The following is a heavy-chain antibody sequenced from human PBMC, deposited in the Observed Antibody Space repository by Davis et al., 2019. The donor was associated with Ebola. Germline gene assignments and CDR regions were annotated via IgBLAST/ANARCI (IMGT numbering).Heavy chain of an antibody. CDR1: EFTFRNYA. Sequence: GGSLRLSCTASEFTFRNYAMHWVRQAPGKGLEWVAVISYDGSNKYYADSVKGRFTISRDNSKNTLYLQMNSLRAEDTAVYYCARKPIAENYYYYGMDVWGQGTTVTVSS. D-gene: IGHD1-14*01. J-gene: IGHJ6*02. CDR3: ARKPIAENYYYYGMDV. CDR2: ISYDGSNK. V-gene: IGHV3-30-3*01.